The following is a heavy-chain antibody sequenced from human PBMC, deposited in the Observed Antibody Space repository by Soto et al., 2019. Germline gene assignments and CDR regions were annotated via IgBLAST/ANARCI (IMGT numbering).Heavy chain of an antibody. J-gene: IGHJ4*02. CDR3: ARDGTYRTNGVCYRWYFDY. Sequence: GASVKVSCKASGYTFTSYGISWVRQAPGQGLEWMGWISAYNGNTNYAQKLQGRVTMTTDTSTSTAYMEPRSLRSDDTAVYYCARDGTYRTNGVCYRWYFDYWGQGTLVTVSS. D-gene: IGHD2-8*01. V-gene: IGHV1-18*01. CDR1: GYTFTSYG. CDR2: ISAYNGNT.